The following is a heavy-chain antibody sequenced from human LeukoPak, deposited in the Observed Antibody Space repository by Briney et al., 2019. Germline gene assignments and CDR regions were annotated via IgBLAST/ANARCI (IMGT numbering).Heavy chain of an antibody. CDR3: AGAAVRGAPPGY. D-gene: IGHD3-10*01. CDR1: GGSISSGGYY. CDR2: IYHSGST. Sequence: SETLSLTCTVSGGSISSGGYYWSWIRQPPGKGLEWIGYIYHSGSTYYNPSLKSRVTISVDRSKNQFSLKLSSVTAAGTAVYYCAGAAVRGAPPGYWGQGTLVTVSS. V-gene: IGHV4-30-2*01. J-gene: IGHJ4*02.